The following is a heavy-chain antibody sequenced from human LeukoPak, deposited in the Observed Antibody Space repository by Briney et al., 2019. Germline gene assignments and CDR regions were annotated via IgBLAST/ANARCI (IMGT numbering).Heavy chain of an antibody. Sequence: GGSLRLSCAASGFTFSSYSMNWVRQAPGKGLEWVSSISSSSSCIHYADSLKGRFTVSRDNAKNSVYLQMNSLRAEDTAVYYCARETYYYDSSGYYCYYFDYWGQGTLVTVSS. V-gene: IGHV3-21*01. CDR3: ARETYYYDSSGYYCYYFDY. D-gene: IGHD3-22*01. J-gene: IGHJ4*02. CDR2: ISSSSSCI. CDR1: GFTFSSYS.